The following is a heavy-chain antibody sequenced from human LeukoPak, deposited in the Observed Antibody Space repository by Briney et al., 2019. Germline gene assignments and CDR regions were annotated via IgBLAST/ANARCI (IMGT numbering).Heavy chain of an antibody. J-gene: IGHJ5*02. D-gene: IGHD6-6*01. V-gene: IGHV4-61*01. Sequence: PSETLSLTCTVSGGSVSSGSYYWSWIRQPPGKGLEWIGYIYYSESTNYNPSLKSRVTISVDTSKNQFSLKLSSVTAADTAVYYCARHDMSGSSSEFDPWGQGTLVTVSS. CDR1: GGSVSSGSYY. CDR3: ARHDMSGSSSEFDP. CDR2: IYYSEST.